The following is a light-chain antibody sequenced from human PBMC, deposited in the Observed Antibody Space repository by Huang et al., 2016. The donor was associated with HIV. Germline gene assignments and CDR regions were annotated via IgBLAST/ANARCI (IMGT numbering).Light chain of an antibody. CDR1: QRVDSD. CDR2: DAS. CDR3: HQYNDWPPLP. J-gene: IGKJ4*01. Sequence: EIEMTQSPATLFVSPGGRANLSCRASQRVDSDLAWYQQKPGQAPRLLIYDASTRATVISAKFIGTGSGAEFILSITNRQSEDVAVDYCHQYNDWPPLPFGGGTKVEIK. V-gene: IGKV3-15*01.